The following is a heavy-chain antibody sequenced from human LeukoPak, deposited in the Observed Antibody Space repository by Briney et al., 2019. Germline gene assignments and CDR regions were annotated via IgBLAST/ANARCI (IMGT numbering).Heavy chain of an antibody. J-gene: IGHJ6*02. CDR1: AFTFSSYA. Sequence: PGGSLRLSCAASAFTFSSYAMSWVRQAPGKGLEWVSGISWKSDYIGYAESVKGRFTISRDNAKNSLYLQMNSLRPEDTALYFCAKDRSYSHYYYYGMDVWGQGTTVTVSS. CDR2: ISWKSDYI. CDR3: AKDRSYSHYYYYGMDV. D-gene: IGHD3-10*01. V-gene: IGHV3-9*01.